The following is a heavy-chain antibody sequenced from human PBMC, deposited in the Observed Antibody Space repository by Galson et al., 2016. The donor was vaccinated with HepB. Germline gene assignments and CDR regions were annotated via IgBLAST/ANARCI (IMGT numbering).Heavy chain of an antibody. CDR2: SRNKTHSYTT. Sequence: SLRLSCAVSGFTLSDHYIDWVRQAPGKGLEWVGRSRNKTHSYTTEYAASVTGRFTISRDDSKNSLYLQMNSLKTEDTAVYYCARVLIYLDAGVYTDAFDIWGQGTMVTVSS. D-gene: IGHD3/OR15-3a*01. J-gene: IGHJ3*02. V-gene: IGHV3-72*01. CDR3: ARVLIYLDAGVYTDAFDI. CDR1: GFTLSDHY.